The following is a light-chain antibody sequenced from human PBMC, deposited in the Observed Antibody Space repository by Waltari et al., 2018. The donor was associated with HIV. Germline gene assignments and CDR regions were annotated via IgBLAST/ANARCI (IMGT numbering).Light chain of an antibody. CDR2: SNN. Sequence: QSVLTQPPSASGTPGQRVTISCSGSSSNIGSNTVNWYQQLPGTAPKLPIYSNNPRPSGVPDRFPGSKSGTSASLAISGLQSEDEADYYCASWDDSLNGRVFGGGTKLTVL. CDR3: ASWDDSLNGRV. J-gene: IGLJ3*02. V-gene: IGLV1-44*01. CDR1: SSNIGSNT.